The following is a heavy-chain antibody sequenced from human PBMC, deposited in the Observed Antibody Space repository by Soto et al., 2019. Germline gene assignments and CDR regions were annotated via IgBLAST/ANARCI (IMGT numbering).Heavy chain of an antibody. V-gene: IGHV4-59*08. CDR2: IYYSGST. J-gene: IGHJ3*02. CDR1: GGSISSYY. D-gene: IGHD3-10*01. CDR3: ARRYGSAFDI. Sequence: SETLSLTCPVSGGSISSYYWSWIRQPPGKGLEWIGYIYYSGSTNYNPSLKSRVTISVDTSKDQFSLKLSSVTAADTAVYYCARRYGSAFDIWGQGTMVTVSS.